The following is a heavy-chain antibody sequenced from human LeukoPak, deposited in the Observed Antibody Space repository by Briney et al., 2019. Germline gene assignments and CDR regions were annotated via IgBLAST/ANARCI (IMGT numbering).Heavy chain of an antibody. Sequence: ASVKVSCKASRYTYTSYAISWVRQAPGHEVEGMGWINAYNGNTNDAQKLHGRSTMTTDTATSTAYMELRSLRSDDTAVYYCARDSYSSSWSSPGYYYYYGMDVWGQGTTVTVSS. CDR2: INAYNGNT. CDR1: RYTYTSYA. J-gene: IGHJ6*02. D-gene: IGHD6-13*01. CDR3: ARDSYSSSWSSPGYYYYYGMDV. V-gene: IGHV1-18*01.